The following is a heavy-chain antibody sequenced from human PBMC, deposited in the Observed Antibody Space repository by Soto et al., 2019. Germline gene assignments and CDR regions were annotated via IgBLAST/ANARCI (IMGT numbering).Heavy chain of an antibody. CDR2: INSDGSST. V-gene: IGHV3-74*01. CDR1: GFTFSSYW. J-gene: IGHJ4*02. CDR3: ARVGYYYDSSGYRLPYFDY. Sequence: GGSLRLSCAASGFTFSSYWMHWVRQAPGKGLVGVPRINSDGSSTSYADSVKGRFTISRDNAKNTLYLQMNSLRAEDTAVYYCARVGYYYDSSGYRLPYFDYWGQGTLVTVSS. D-gene: IGHD3-22*01.